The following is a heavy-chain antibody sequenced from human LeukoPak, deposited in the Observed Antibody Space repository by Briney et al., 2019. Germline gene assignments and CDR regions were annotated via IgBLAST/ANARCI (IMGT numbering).Heavy chain of an antibody. J-gene: IGHJ4*02. CDR1: GFTFSRSA. CDR3: VKDAYYLDSSTYLIPFDF. V-gene: IGHV3-23*01. Sequence: GGSLRLSCGASGFTFSRSAMNWVRQAPGKGLEWVAAISGNGVATYYADSAKGRFNISKDNTNNHLFLQMNSLRTEDTAIYYCVKDAYYLDSSTYLIPFDFWGQGTLVTVSS. D-gene: IGHD3-22*01. CDR2: ISGNGVAT.